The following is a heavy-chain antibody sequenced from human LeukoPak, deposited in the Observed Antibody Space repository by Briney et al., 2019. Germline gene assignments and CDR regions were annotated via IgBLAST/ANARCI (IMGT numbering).Heavy chain of an antibody. CDR3: ARGDHYYYDSSGYSPALYYYGMDV. D-gene: IGHD3-22*01. Sequence: GASVKVSCKASGGTFSSYAISWVRQAPGQGLEWMGGIIPIFGTANYAQKFQGRVTITADESTSTAYIELSSLRSEDTAVYYCARGDHYYYDSSGYSPALYYYGMDVWGQGTTVTVSS. CDR2: IIPIFGTA. J-gene: IGHJ6*02. V-gene: IGHV1-69*13. CDR1: GGTFSSYA.